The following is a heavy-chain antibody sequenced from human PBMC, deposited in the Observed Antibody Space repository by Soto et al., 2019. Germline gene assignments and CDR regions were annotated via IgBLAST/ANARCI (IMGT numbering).Heavy chain of an antibody. D-gene: IGHD1-26*01. J-gene: IGHJ6*02. CDR1: GGSISSGGYY. V-gene: IGHV4-31*03. Sequence: QVQLQESGPGLVKPSQTLSLTCTVSGGSISSGGYYWSWIRQHPGKGLEWIGYIYYSGSTYYNPSLRSRVTVSVDTSKNQFSLKLSSVTAADTAVYYCAGAPSGDYYYYGMDVWGQGTTVTVSS. CDR3: AGAPSGDYYYYGMDV. CDR2: IYYSGST.